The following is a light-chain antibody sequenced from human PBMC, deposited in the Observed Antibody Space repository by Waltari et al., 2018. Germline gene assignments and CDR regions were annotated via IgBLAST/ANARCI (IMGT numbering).Light chain of an antibody. CDR3: QHRGNWPLLA. CDR1: QSVGRF. Sequence: EIVLAQSLATLSFSPGERATLSCRASQSVGRFLAWYQRKPGQAPRLLIYDASDRATGTPARFSGSGSGTDFTLTISSLEPEDFAVYYCQHRGNWPLLAFGQGTRLEIK. V-gene: IGKV3-11*01. CDR2: DAS. J-gene: IGKJ5*01.